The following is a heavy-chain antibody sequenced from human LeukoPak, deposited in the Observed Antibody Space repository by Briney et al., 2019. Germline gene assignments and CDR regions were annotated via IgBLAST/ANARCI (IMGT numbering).Heavy chain of an antibody. D-gene: IGHD6-19*01. CDR3: ARGRGSGHKENWFDP. V-gene: IGHV1-8*01. CDR2: MSPNSGNT. J-gene: IGHJ5*02. Sequence: ASVKVSCKASGYTFTTYVINWVRQATGQGREWMGWMSPNSGNTGYTQNFQGRAPMTRNTSISTTYMELSSLRSEDTAVYYCARGRGSGHKENWFDPWGQGTLVTVSS. CDR1: GYTFTTYV.